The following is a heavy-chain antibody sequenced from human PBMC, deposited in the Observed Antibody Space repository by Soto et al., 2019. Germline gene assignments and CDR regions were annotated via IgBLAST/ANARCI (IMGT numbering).Heavy chain of an antibody. V-gene: IGHV4-61*03. CDR1: GGSVSSEHYY. J-gene: IGHJ4*02. CDR2: FFYTGST. Sequence: QVQLQESGPGLVKSSETLSLTCTVSGGSVSSEHYYWNWIRQAPGKGLEWIGYFFYTGSTNYNPSLGSRLTMSVDMSKNHCSLKLSSVTAADTAVYYCAGGTDGKKGAYWGQGTLVTVSS. CDR3: AGGTDGKKGAY. D-gene: IGHD2-15*01.